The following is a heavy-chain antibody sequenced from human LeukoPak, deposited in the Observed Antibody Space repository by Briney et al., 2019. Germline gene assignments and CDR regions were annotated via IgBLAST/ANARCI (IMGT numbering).Heavy chain of an antibody. CDR1: GYSISSGYY. Sequence: PSETLSLTCTVSGYSISSGYYWGWIRQPPGKGLEWIGSIYHSGSTYYNPSLKSRVTISVDTSKNQFSLKLSSVTAADTAVYYCARVYEYYYDSSGYYRAGDWGQGTLATVSS. V-gene: IGHV4-38-2*02. J-gene: IGHJ4*02. CDR2: IYHSGST. CDR3: ARVYEYYYDSSGYYRAGD. D-gene: IGHD3-22*01.